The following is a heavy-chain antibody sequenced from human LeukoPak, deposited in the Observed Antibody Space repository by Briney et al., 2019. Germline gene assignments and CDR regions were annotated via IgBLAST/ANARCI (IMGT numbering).Heavy chain of an antibody. D-gene: IGHD2-15*01. J-gene: IGHJ4*02. CDR2: VSGSGGST. V-gene: IGHV3-23*01. CDR3: AKETAVAGRPFDY. CDR1: GFTISTNY. Sequence: GGSLRLSCAASGFTISTNYMSWVRQALGKGLEWVSTVSGSGGSTYYADSVKGRFTISRDNSKNTVYLQMNSLRAEDTAVYYCAKETAVAGRPFDYWGQGTLVTVSS.